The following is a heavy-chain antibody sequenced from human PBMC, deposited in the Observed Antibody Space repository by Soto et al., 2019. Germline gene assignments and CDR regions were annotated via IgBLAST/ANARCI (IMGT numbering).Heavy chain of an antibody. CDR1: GSTFSDSW. D-gene: IGHD4-4*01. CDR2: IKPDESEK. Sequence: GGSLRLSCTASGSTFSDSWMTRVRQAPGKGLEWVARIKPDESEKKYADSVKGRFSISRDNAKNSMYLQMDSLRGEDTAVYYCVRGGSNYASWGQGTLVTVSS. J-gene: IGHJ5*02. V-gene: IGHV3-7*01. CDR3: VRGGSNYAS.